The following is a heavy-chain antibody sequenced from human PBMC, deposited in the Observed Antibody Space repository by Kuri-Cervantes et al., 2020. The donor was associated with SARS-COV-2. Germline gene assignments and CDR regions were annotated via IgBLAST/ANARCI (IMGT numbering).Heavy chain of an antibody. CDR2: IYXSGST. D-gene: IGHD4-23*01. CDR1: GYSXSSGYY. Sequence: ESLKISCTVSGYSXSSGYYWGWIXQPPGKGLEXIGSIYXSGSTYYNPSLKSRVTISVDTSQNQFSLKLSSVTAADTAXXYCARDLGXSNYGGGDYWGQGTLVTVSS. J-gene: IGHJ4*02. CDR3: ARDLGXSNYGGGDY. V-gene: IGHV4-38-2*02.